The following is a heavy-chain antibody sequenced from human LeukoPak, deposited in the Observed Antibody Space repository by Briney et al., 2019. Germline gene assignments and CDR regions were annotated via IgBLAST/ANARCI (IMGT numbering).Heavy chain of an antibody. J-gene: IGHJ4*02. CDR1: GFTFSSYS. V-gene: IGHV3-21*01. Sequence: GGSLRLSCAASGFTFSSYSMNWVRRAPGKGLEWVSSISSSSSYIYYADSVKRRFTISRDNAKNSLYLQMNSLGAEDTAVYYCARVGYSYGYFDYWGQGTLVTVSS. CDR3: ARVGYSYGYFDY. CDR2: ISSSSSYI. D-gene: IGHD5-18*01.